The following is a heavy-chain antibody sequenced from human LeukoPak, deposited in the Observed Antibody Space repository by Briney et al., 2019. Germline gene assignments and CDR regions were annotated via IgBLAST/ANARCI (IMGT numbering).Heavy chain of an antibody. CDR3: ANTWGGRGYSYGFRAFDI. V-gene: IGHV1-69*04. CDR1: GDTFSSYA. D-gene: IGHD5-18*01. Sequence: AASVKVSCKASGDTFSSYAISWVRQAPGQGLEWMGRIIPILGIANYAQKFQGRVTITADKSTSTAYMELSSLRSEDTAVYYCANTWGGRGYSYGFRAFDIWGQGTMVTVSS. CDR2: IIPILGIA. J-gene: IGHJ3*02.